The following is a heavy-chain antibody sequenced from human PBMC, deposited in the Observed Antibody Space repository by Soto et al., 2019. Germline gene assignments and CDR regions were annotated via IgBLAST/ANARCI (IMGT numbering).Heavy chain of an antibody. CDR1: GFTFSSYA. J-gene: IGHJ6*02. CDR2: IGTAGDT. V-gene: IGHV3-13*01. D-gene: IGHD6-19*01. Sequence: GGSLRLSCAASGFTFSSYAMSWVRQAPGKGLEWVSAIGTAGDTYYPGSVKGRFTISRENAKNSLYLQMNSLRAGDTAVYYCARGRPAQWLVPTYYYYGMDVWGQGTTVTVSS. CDR3: ARGRPAQWLVPTYYYYGMDV.